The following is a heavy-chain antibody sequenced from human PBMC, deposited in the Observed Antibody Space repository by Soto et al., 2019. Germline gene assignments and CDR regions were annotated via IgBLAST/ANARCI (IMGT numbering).Heavy chain of an antibody. V-gene: IGHV4-38-2*02. CDR1: GYAISSGYD. J-gene: IGHJ4*02. CDR2: IYHYGTT. D-gene: IGHD2-8*01. Sequence: TLSLTCTVSGYAISSGYDWGWVRQPPGKGLEWIGSIYHYGTTYYSPSLKSRVTVSVHTSENQLSLNLRSVTAADTAFYYCARVRCTNALCPLDYWGQGALVTVSS. CDR3: ARVRCTNALCPLDY.